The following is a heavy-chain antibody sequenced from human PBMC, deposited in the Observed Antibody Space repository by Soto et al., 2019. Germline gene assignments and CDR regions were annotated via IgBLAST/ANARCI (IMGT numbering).Heavy chain of an antibody. V-gene: IGHV4-38-2*01. Sequence: SETLSLTCAVSGYSISSGYYWSWIRQPPGKGLEWIGSIYHSGSTYYNPSLKSRVTISVDTSKNQFSLKLSSVTAADTAVYYCARVRGGGMDVWGQGTTVTVSS. CDR2: IYHSGST. CDR3: ARVRGGGMDV. D-gene: IGHD3-16*01. CDR1: GYSISSGYY. J-gene: IGHJ6*02.